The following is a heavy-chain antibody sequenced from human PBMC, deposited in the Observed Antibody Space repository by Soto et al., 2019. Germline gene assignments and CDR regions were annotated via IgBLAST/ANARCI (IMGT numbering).Heavy chain of an antibody. CDR1: GFTFNTYG. J-gene: IGHJ5*02. Sequence: GGSLRLSCATSGFTFNTYGMAWVRQAPGKGVALVSAIRFTGDRVSYLDSVKGRCTISRYNCKNTLYLQMNSLRADDTAIYYCAKYFNTGTSSTYDXWGQGTLVTV. CDR2: IRFTGDRV. V-gene: IGHV3-23*01. CDR3: AKYFNTGTSSTYDX. D-gene: IGHD1-7*01.